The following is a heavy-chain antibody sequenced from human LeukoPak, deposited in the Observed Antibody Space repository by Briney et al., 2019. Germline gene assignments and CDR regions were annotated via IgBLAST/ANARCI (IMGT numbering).Heavy chain of an antibody. CDR3: ARDESSISMIVPDAFDI. Sequence: GRSLRPSCAASGFTFSSYGMHWVRQAPGKGLEWVAVIWYDGSNKYYADSVKGRFTISRDNSKNTLYLQMNSLRAEDTAVYYCARDESSISMIVPDAFDIWGQGTMVTVSS. V-gene: IGHV3-33*01. CDR2: IWYDGSNK. D-gene: IGHD3-22*01. J-gene: IGHJ3*02. CDR1: GFTFSSYG.